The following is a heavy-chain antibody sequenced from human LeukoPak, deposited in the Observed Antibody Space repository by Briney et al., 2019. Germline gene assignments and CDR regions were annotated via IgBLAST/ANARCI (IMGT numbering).Heavy chain of an antibody. Sequence: ASVKVSCKASGYIFTSYYMHWVRQAPGQGREWMGIINPSGAGTSYAQKFQGRVTMTKDTSTSTVYMELSRLSSDDTAVYYCVRESRAAGFDPWGQGTLVTVSS. CDR1: GYIFTSYY. CDR3: VRESRAAGFDP. V-gene: IGHV1-46*01. D-gene: IGHD6-13*01. CDR2: INPSGAGT. J-gene: IGHJ5*02.